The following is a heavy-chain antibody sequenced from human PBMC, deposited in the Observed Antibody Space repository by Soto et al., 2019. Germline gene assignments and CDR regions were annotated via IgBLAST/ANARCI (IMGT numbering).Heavy chain of an antibody. D-gene: IGHD5-18*01. CDR3: AKDSGYNYGYFRWFDP. CDR1: GGSISNYY. CDR2: IFYSGST. Sequence: SETLSLTCTVSGGSISNYYWSWIRQPPGRGLEWIGHIFYSGSTNYNPALKSRVTISVDTSKSQFSLKLSSVTAADTAVYYYAKDSGYNYGYFRWFDPWGQGTLVTVSS. V-gene: IGHV4-59*01. J-gene: IGHJ5*02.